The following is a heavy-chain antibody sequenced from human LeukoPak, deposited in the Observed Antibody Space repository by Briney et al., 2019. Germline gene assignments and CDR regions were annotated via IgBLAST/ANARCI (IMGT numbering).Heavy chain of an antibody. Sequence: ASVKVSCKASGYTFTNYDINWVRLATGQGLEWMGWMNPNSGYTAYAQKFQGRVTMTRDTSISTAYMELSSLTSNDTAVYYCARSYYYYMDVWGKGTTVTISS. J-gene: IGHJ6*03. V-gene: IGHV1-8*01. CDR3: ARSYYYYMDV. CDR1: GYTFTNYD. CDR2: MNPNSGYT.